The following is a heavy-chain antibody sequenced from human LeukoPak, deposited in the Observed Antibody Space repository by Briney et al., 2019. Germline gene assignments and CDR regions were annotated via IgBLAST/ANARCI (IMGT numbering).Heavy chain of an antibody. CDR2: ISSSGSTI. CDR1: GFSFSSYT. J-gene: IGHJ6*03. Sequence: GGSLRLSCAASGFSFSSYTMNWVRQAPGKGLEWVSYISSSGSTIYYADSVKGRFTISRDNAENSLYLQMNSLRAEDTAVYYCAELGITMIGGVWGKGTTVTISS. CDR3: AELGITMIGGV. V-gene: IGHV3-48*03. D-gene: IGHD3-10*02.